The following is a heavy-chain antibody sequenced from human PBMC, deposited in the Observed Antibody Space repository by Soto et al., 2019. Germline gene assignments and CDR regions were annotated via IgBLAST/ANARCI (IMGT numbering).Heavy chain of an antibody. V-gene: IGHV3-23*01. D-gene: IGHD3-9*01. Sequence: EVQLLESGGDLVQPGGSLRLSCAAAGFMFSSYGMSWVRQAPGNGLQWVATIHPSGGSTHYAESVRGRFTISRDNSRDTLYLQMNSLRAEDTAVYYCAKDPSTGPPDCWGQGALVTVSS. J-gene: IGHJ4*02. CDR2: IHPSGGST. CDR3: AKDPSTGPPDC. CDR1: GFMFSSYG.